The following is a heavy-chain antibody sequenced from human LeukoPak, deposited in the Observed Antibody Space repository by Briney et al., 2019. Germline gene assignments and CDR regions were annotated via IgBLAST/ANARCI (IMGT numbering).Heavy chain of an antibody. CDR1: GGSISSYY. Sequence: SETLSLTCTVSGGSISSYYWSWIRQPPGKGLEWIGYIYYSGSTYYNPSLKSRVTISVDTSKNQFSLKLSSVTAADTAVYYCARVDYVDTAMVTNYWGQGTLVTVSS. D-gene: IGHD5-18*01. CDR3: ARVDYVDTAMVTNY. V-gene: IGHV4-30-4*08. J-gene: IGHJ4*02. CDR2: IYYSGST.